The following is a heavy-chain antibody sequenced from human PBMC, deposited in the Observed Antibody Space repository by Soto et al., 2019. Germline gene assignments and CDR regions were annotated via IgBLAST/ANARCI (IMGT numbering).Heavy chain of an antibody. D-gene: IGHD6-6*01. V-gene: IGHV4-34*01. CDR3: ARTSRFAY. CDR1: GGSFSGYY. CDR2: INHSGST. J-gene: IGHJ4*02. Sequence: QVQLQQWGAGLLKPSETLSLTCAVYGGSFSGYYWSWIRQPPGKGLEWIGQINHSGSTNYNPSLKRRVTISVDPSMNQFSLKLSSVTAADTAVYYCARTSRFAYWGQGTLVTVSS.